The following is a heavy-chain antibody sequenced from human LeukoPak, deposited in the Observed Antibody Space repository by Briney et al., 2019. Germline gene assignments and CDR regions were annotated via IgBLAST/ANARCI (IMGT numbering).Heavy chain of an antibody. CDR3: ARVAKERVGGVYYFDY. Sequence: GGSLRLSCAASGFTFSDYDMHWVRQATGKGLEWVSAIGTAGDTYDTGSVKGRFTISRENAKNSLYLQMNSLRAGDTAVYYCARVAKERVGGVYYFDYWGQGTLVTVSS. CDR2: IGTAGDT. CDR1: GFTFSDYD. V-gene: IGHV3-13*01. J-gene: IGHJ4*02. D-gene: IGHD1-1*01.